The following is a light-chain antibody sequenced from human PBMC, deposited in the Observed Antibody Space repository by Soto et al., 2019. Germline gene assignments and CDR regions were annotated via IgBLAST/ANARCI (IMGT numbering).Light chain of an antibody. CDR3: QQYYTFPWT. Sequence: VIWMTQSPSLVSASAGDRVTITCRVTQDISNYLAWYRQKPGRAPEVLIYAASTLQSGVPSTFSGSGSGTDFALTISSLQSEDFAIYYCQQYYTFPWTFGQGTRVEIK. V-gene: IGKV1D-8*01. CDR1: QDISNY. J-gene: IGKJ1*01. CDR2: AAS.